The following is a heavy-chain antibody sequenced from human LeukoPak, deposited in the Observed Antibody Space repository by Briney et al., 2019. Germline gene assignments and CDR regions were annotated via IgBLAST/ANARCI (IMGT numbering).Heavy chain of an antibody. D-gene: IGHD2-2*01. CDR1: GGSLSGYY. V-gene: IGHV4-34*01. J-gene: IGHJ5*02. CDR3: ATNPGGYCSSSSCYGEAP. Sequence: PSETLSLTCAVYGGSLSGYYWSWIRQSPGKGLEWIGEINHSGSTNYNPSLKSRVTISVDTSRNQFSLKLSSVTAADTAVYYCATNPGGYCSSSSCYGEAPWGQGTLVTVSS. CDR2: INHSGST.